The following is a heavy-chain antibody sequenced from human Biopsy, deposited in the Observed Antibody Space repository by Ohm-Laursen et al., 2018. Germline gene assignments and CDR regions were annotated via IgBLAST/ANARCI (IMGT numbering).Heavy chain of an antibody. CDR1: GGAITSYY. Sequence: SDTLSLTCAVSGGAITSYYWSWTRQPPGKGLEWIGYVSYSGNADYNPSLKSRVTISLDKSTNQLSLKLRSVTAADTAVYYCARDGGHSGWYEGGMDVWGQGTTVTVS. J-gene: IGHJ6*02. V-gene: IGHV4-59*01. CDR2: VSYSGNA. CDR3: ARDGGHSGWYEGGMDV. D-gene: IGHD6-19*01.